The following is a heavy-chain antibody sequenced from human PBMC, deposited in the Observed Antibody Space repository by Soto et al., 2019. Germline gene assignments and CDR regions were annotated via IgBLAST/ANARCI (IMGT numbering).Heavy chain of an antibody. Sequence: VQLQESGPGLVKPSETLSLTCTVSGGSISGYYWSWIRQTAGKGLEWIGRIYTNGNIDYSPSLNSRVTMSVDTSKNQFSLNLRSVTAADTAVYYCARGGARAVAATFDYWRQGSQVTVSS. CDR2: IYTNGNI. D-gene: IGHD2-15*01. V-gene: IGHV4-4*07. CDR3: ARGGARAVAATFDY. CDR1: GGSISGYY. J-gene: IGHJ4*02.